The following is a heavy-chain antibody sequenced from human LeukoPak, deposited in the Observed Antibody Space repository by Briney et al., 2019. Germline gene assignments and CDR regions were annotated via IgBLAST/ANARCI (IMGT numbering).Heavy chain of an antibody. CDR2: ISSSSSTI. CDR3: ARDVLRFLEWTENWYFDL. V-gene: IGHV3-48*01. J-gene: IGHJ2*01. Sequence: GGSLRLSCAASGFTFSSYSMNWVRQAPGKGLEWVSYISSSSSTIYYADSVKGRFTISRDNAKNSLYLQMNSLRSDDTAVYYCARDVLRFLEWTENWYFDLWGRGTLVTVSS. CDR1: GFTFSSYS. D-gene: IGHD3-3*01.